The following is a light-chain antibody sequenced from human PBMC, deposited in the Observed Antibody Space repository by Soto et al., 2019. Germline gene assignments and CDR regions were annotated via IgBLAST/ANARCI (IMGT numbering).Light chain of an antibody. CDR1: SGRTGYS. J-gene: IGLJ2*01. CDR3: QTWGTGAV. CDR2: VDSDGSH. Sequence: QLVLTQSPSASASLGASVKFTCTLSSGRTGYSIAWHQQQPEKGPRYLMKVDSDGSHTKGDGIPDRFSGSSAGAERYLIIASLQSEDEADYYFQTWGTGAVFGGGTKLTVL. V-gene: IGLV4-69*01.